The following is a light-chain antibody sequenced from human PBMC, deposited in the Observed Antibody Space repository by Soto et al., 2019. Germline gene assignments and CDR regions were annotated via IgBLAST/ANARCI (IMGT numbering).Light chain of an antibody. V-gene: IGLV2-11*01. CDR3: CSSAGGPTGV. CDR2: YVS. CDR1: SSDV. Sequence: QSALTQPRSVSGSPGQSVTISCTGTSSDVVSWYQQHPGKAPKLIIYYVSQRPSGVPDRFSGSKSGNTASLTISGLQAEDEADCYCCSSAGGPTGVFGGGTNLTVL. J-gene: IGLJ3*02.